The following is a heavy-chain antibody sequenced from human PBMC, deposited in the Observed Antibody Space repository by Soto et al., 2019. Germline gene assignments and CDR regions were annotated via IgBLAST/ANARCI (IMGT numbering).Heavy chain of an antibody. CDR1: GFTFSSYG. Sequence: QVQLVESGGGVVQPGRSLRLSCAASGFTFSSYGMHWVRQAPGKGLEWVAVISYDGSNKYYADSVKGRFTISRDNSKNTLYLQMNSLRAEDTAVYYCAKELAAVQHPPQHFDYWGQGTLVTVSS. CDR3: AKELAAVQHPPQHFDY. J-gene: IGHJ4*02. CDR2: ISYDGSNK. V-gene: IGHV3-30*18. D-gene: IGHD2-15*01.